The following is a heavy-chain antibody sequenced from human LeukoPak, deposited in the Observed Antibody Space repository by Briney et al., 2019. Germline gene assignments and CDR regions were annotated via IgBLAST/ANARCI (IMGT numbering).Heavy chain of an antibody. J-gene: IGHJ4*02. CDR3: AKDRNYYDSSGYYSLMDY. Sequence: GGSLRLSCAASGFTFSSYGMHWVRQAPGKGLEWVAFIRYDGSNKYYADSVKGRFTISRDNSKNKLYLQMNSLRAEDTAVYYCAKDRNYYDSSGYYSLMDYWGQGTLVTVSS. D-gene: IGHD3-22*01. V-gene: IGHV3-30*02. CDR1: GFTFSSYG. CDR2: IRYDGSNK.